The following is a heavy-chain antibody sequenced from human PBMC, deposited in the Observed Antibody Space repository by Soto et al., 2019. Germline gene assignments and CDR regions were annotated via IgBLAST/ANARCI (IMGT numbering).Heavy chain of an antibody. CDR2: IIPIFGTA. J-gene: IGHJ3*02. CDR3: ARAPLGYCTNGVCFNDAFDI. D-gene: IGHD2-8*01. V-gene: IGHV1-69*13. CDR1: GGTFSSYA. Sequence: SSVKVSCKAAGGTFSSYAISWVRQAPGQGLEWMGGIIPIFGTANYAQKFQGRVTITADESTSTAYMELSSLRSEDTAVYYCARAPLGYCTNGVCFNDAFDIWGQGTMVTVSS.